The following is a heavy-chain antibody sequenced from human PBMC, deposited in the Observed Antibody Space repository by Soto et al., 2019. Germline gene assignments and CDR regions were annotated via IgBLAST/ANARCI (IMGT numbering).Heavy chain of an antibody. CDR2: INHSGST. V-gene: IGHV4-34*01. CDR3: ARGPITTNPRFDP. CDR1: VGSFSGYY. J-gene: IGHJ5*02. D-gene: IGHD3-22*01. Sequence: NPSETLSLTCAVYVGSFSGYYWIWIRQPPGKGLEWIGEINHSGSTNYNPSLKSRVTISVDTSKNQFSLKLSSVTAADTAVYYCARGPITTNPRFDPWGQGTLVTVSS.